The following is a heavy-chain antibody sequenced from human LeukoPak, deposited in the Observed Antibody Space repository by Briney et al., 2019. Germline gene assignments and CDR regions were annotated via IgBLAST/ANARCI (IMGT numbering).Heavy chain of an antibody. CDR2: ISSSSSYI. J-gene: IGHJ3*02. V-gene: IGHV3-21*04. D-gene: IGHD3-22*01. CDR1: GFTFSSYS. Sequence: PGGSLRLSCAASGFTFSSYSMNWVRQAPGKGLEWVSSISSSSSYIYYADSVKGRFTISRDNAKNSLYLQMNSLRAEDTAVYYCAKDPPEDSSGYYYAAFDIWGQGTMVTVSS. CDR3: AKDPPEDSSGYYYAAFDI.